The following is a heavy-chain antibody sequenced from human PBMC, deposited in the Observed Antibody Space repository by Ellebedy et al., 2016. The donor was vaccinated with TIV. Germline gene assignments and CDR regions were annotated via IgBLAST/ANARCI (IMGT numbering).Heavy chain of an antibody. CDR3: ARGEGSGWYRYYYYGMDV. CDR1: GGSFSGYY. V-gene: IGHV4-34*01. CDR2: INHSGST. Sequence: SETLSLTXAVYGGSFSGYYWSWIRQPPGKGLEWIGEINHSGSTNYNPSLKSRVTISVDTSKNQFSLKLGSVTAADTAVYYCARGEGSGWYRYYYYGMDVWGQGTAVTVSS. D-gene: IGHD6-19*01. J-gene: IGHJ6*02.